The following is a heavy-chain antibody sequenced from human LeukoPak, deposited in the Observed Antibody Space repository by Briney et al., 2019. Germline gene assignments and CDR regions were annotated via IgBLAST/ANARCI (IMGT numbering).Heavy chain of an antibody. CDR1: GFTFSNYI. CDR3: AKVDITGTIPRAFDI. CDR2: ISGSGMTT. D-gene: IGHD1/OR15-1a*01. J-gene: IGHJ3*02. Sequence: GGSLRLSCAASGFTFSNYIMTWVRQAPGKGLEWVSAISGSGMTTYYADSVKGRFTISRDNSKNTVDLHLYSLRAEDTAVFYCAKVDITGTIPRAFDIWGQGTMVTVSS. V-gene: IGHV3-23*01.